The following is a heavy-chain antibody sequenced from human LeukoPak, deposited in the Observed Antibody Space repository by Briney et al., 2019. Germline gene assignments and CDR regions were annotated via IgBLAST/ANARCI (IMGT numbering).Heavy chain of an antibody. J-gene: IGHJ4*02. CDR2: IYYIGST. V-gene: IGHV4-59*01. Sequence: SETLSLTCTVSGGSISSYYWSCIRRHPGKGLEWIGYIYYIGSTNYNSSLKSRVTISVDTSKNQFSLKLSSVTAADTAVYYCASLHDYYFDYWGQGTLVTVSS. CDR1: GGSISSYY. D-gene: IGHD2-21*02. CDR3: ASLHDYYFDY.